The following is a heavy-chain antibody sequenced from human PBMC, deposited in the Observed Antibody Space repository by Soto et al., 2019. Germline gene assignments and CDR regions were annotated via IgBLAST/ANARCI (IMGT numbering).Heavy chain of an antibody. CDR3: ARVERGTATTVVDAFDI. J-gene: IGHJ3*02. CDR1: GGFVTSGSYY. V-gene: IGHV4-34*01. D-gene: IGHD1-1*01. Sequence: QVQLQQWGAGLLKPSETLSLTCAVYGGFVTSGSYYWSWIRQPPGKGLEWIGEMSHSGGTHFNPSLKSRVPISVDTSKNQFTLMMSSVTAADTALYYCARVERGTATTVVDAFDIWDPGTMVTVSS. CDR2: MSHSGGT.